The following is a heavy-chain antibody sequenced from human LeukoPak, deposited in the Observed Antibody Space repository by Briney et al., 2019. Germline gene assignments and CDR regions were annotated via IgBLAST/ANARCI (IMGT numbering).Heavy chain of an antibody. J-gene: IGHJ4*02. CDR2: IYTSGST. CDR3: ARDRGGYCSSTSCYTVPFFDY. CDR1: GGSISSGSYY. Sequence: PSETLSLTCTVSGGSISSGSYYWSWIQQPAGKGLEWIGRIYTSGSTNYNPSLKSRVTISVDTSKNQFSLKLSSVTAADTAVYYCARDRGGYCSSTSCYTVPFFDYWGQGTLVTVSS. V-gene: IGHV4-61*02. D-gene: IGHD2-2*02.